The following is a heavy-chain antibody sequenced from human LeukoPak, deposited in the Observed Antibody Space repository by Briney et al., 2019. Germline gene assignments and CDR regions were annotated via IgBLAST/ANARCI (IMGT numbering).Heavy chain of an antibody. D-gene: IGHD2-15*01. J-gene: IGHJ3*02. CDR2: INPSGGST. Sequence: ASVKVSCKAPGYTFTSYYMHWVRQAPGQGLEWMGIINPSGGSTSYAQKFQGRVTMTRDTSTSTVYMELSSLRSEDTAVYYCARRSASCSGGSCYPEAFDIWGQGTMFTVSS. CDR3: ARRSASCSGGSCYPEAFDI. V-gene: IGHV1-46*03. CDR1: GYTFTSYY.